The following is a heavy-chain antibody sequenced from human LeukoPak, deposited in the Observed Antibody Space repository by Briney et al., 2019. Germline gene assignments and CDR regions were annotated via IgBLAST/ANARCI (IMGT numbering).Heavy chain of an antibody. CDR1: GFTFSSYG. V-gene: IGHV3-21*01. Sequence: TTGGSLRLSCAASGFTFSSYGMNWVRQAPGKGLEWVSSISSSSSYIYYADSVKGRFTISRDNAKNSLYLQMNSLRAEDTAVYYCARDGIVGGQYWGQGTLVTVSS. CDR2: ISSSSSYI. D-gene: IGHD2-21*01. CDR3: ARDGIVGGQY. J-gene: IGHJ4*02.